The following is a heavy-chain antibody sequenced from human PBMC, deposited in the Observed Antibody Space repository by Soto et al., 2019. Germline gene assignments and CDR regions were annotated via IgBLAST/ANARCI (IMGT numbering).Heavy chain of an antibody. CDR1: GGTFSSYT. Sequence: SVKVSCKASGGTFSSYTISWVRQAPGQGLEWMGRIIPILGIANYAQKFQGRVTITADKSTSTAYMELSSLRSEDTAVYYCASLLVRIAAAGSGVDVWGQGTTVTVSS. CDR2: IIPILGIA. J-gene: IGHJ6*02. V-gene: IGHV1-69*02. CDR3: ASLLVRIAAAGSGVDV. D-gene: IGHD6-13*01.